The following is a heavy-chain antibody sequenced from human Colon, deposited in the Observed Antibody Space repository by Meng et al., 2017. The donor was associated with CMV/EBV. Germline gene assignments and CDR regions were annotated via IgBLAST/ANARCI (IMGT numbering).Heavy chain of an antibody. J-gene: IGHJ4*02. V-gene: IGHV1-18*01. CDR3: AQNKRDAYNAYYFDY. D-gene: IGHD5-24*01. CDR1: GYTLTNYG. CDR2: ISGYNGNT. Sequence: SGYTLTNYGITWVRQAPGQGLEWVGWISGYNGNTHNAQKVQGRVTMTIDISASTAYMELGSLRSDDTAIYYCAQNKRDAYNAYYFDYWGQGTLVTVSS.